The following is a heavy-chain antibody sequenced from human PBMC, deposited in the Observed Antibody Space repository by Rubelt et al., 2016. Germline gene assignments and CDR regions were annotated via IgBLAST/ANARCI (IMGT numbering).Heavy chain of an antibody. CDR3: AKKALPTVTSRRVGYFDL. Sequence: APGKGLEWVSYINSSSSTIYYADSVKGRFTISRDNAKNSLYLQMNSLRAEDTAVYYCAKKALPTVTSRRVGYFDLWGRGTLVTVSS. J-gene: IGHJ2*01. D-gene: IGHD4-17*01. CDR2: INSSSSTI. V-gene: IGHV3-48*01.